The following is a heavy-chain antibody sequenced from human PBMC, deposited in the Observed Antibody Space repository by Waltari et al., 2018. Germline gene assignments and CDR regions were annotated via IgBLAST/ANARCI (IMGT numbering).Heavy chain of an antibody. D-gene: IGHD3-22*01. V-gene: IGHV4-31*03. CDR1: GGSISSGGYY. J-gene: IGHJ4*02. Sequence: QVQLQESGPGLVKPSQTLSLTYTVSGGSISSGGYYWSWIRQHPGKGLEWIGYIYYSGSTYYNPSLKSRVTISVDTSKNQFSLKLSSVTAADTAVYYCARVDSITMIVPYIDYWGQGTLVTVSS. CDR2: IYYSGST. CDR3: ARVDSITMIVPYIDY.